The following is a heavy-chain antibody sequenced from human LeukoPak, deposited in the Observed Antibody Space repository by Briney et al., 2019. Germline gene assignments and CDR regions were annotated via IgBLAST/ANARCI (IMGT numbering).Heavy chain of an antibody. CDR1: GFTVSSNY. V-gene: IGHV3-53*01. J-gene: IGHJ4*02. CDR3: ARDLAAEADY. D-gene: IGHD6-19*01. CDR2: IYSGGST. Sequence: GGSPRLSCAASGFTVSSNYMSWVRQAPGKGLEWVSVIYSGGSTYYADSVKGRFTISRDNSKNTLYLQMNSLRAEDTAVYYCARDLAAEADYWGQGTLVTVSS.